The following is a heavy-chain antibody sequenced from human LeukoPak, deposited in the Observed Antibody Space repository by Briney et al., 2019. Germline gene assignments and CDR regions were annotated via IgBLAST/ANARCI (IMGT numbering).Heavy chain of an antibody. V-gene: IGHV3-66*01. CDR2: ISSAGGT. Sequence: PGGSLRLSCVTSGFSVSNNYMSWVRQAPGKGLEWVSVISSAGGTYYADSVKARFTISRDISKNTLFLLMNSLTVEDTAVYYCAKDLAFDPWGQGTLVTVSS. CDR1: GFSVSNNY. CDR3: AKDLAFDP. J-gene: IGHJ5*02.